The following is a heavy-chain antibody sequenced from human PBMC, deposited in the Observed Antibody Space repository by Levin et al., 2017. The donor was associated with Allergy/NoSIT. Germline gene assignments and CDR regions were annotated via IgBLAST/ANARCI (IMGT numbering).Heavy chain of an antibody. V-gene: IGHV5-51*01. CDR2: KYPGDSDT. Sequence: GESLKISCKGSGYGFASYWIGWVRQMPGKGLEWMGIKYPGDSDTTYSPSFQGQVTLSADKSISTAYLQWSSLKASDTAMYYCARYRPVYGGNPDYWGQGTLVTVSS. J-gene: IGHJ4*02. CDR3: ARYRPVYGGNPDY. D-gene: IGHD4-23*01. CDR1: GYGFASYW.